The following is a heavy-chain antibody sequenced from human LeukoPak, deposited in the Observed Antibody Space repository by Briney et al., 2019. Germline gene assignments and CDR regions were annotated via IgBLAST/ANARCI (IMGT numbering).Heavy chain of an antibody. V-gene: IGHV3-21*01. CDR2: ISSSSYI. CDR1: GFTFSSYS. CDR3: ASNQQWLVGGHDY. D-gene: IGHD6-19*01. Sequence: GGSLRLSCAASGFTFSSYSMNWVRQAPGKGLEWVSSISSSSYIYYADSVKGRFTISRDNAKNSLYLQMNSLRAEDTAAYYCASNQQWLVGGHDYWGQGTLVTVSS. J-gene: IGHJ4*02.